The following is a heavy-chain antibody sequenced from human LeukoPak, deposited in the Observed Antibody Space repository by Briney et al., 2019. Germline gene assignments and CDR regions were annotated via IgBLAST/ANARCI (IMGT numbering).Heavy chain of an antibody. CDR1: GFTFSSYW. J-gene: IGHJ6*02. V-gene: IGHV3-7*01. Sequence: GGSLRLSCAASGFTFSSYWMTWVRQAPGKGLEWVANINQDGSERYYVDSVRGRFTISRDNAKNSLSLQMNSLRAEDTALYYCARGNAMGVWGQGTTVTASS. CDR2: INQDGSER. CDR3: ARGNAMGV.